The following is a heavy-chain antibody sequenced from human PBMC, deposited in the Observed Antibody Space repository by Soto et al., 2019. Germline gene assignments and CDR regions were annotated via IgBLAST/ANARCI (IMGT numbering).Heavy chain of an antibody. J-gene: IGHJ6*03. CDR3: ARRAGGERNYYLYYMDV. Sequence: EVQLVESGGGLVQPGGSLRLSCAASGFSLSNTAMHCVRQAPGKGLEHVAAISYDAINTYYAKSVRGRFTISRDDSKNTLFLQMGGLRTEDMDVYYCARRAGGERNYYLYYMDVWGKGTTVTVSS. CDR1: GFSLSNTA. D-gene: IGHD3-10*01. V-gene: IGHV3-64*01. CDR2: ISYDAINT.